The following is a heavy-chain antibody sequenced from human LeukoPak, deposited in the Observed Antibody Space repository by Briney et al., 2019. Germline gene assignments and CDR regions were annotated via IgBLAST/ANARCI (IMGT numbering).Heavy chain of an antibody. CDR1: GYTFISHY. CDR2: MHGGNGNT. J-gene: IGHJ4*02. CDR3: AREGSYCVGGDCYSFDF. D-gene: IGHD2-21*02. Sequence: ASVRVSFKASGYTFISHYLQWVRQAPGLGPEWMGWMHGGNGNTRYAEKFEGRVTMTRDTSTGTAYMDLSTLTSDDTAVYYCAREGSYCVGGDCYSFDFWGQGTLVTVSS. V-gene: IGHV1-2*02.